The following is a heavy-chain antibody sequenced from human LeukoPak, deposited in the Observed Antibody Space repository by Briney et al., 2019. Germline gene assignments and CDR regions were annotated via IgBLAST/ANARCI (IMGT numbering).Heavy chain of an antibody. Sequence: GGSLRLSCAASGFTFSSYGMHWARQAPGKGLEWVAVIWDEGSSKYYGDSVKGRFTSSRDNSKNTLYLQMNSLRAEATAVYYCAKPTRGSGSFLIDFWGQGTLVTVSS. V-gene: IGHV3-33*06. CDR1: GFTFSSYG. D-gene: IGHD1-26*01. CDR3: AKPTRGSGSFLIDF. CDR2: IWDEGSSK. J-gene: IGHJ4*02.